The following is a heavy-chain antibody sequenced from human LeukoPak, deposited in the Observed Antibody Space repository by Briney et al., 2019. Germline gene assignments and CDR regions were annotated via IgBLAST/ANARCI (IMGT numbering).Heavy chain of an antibody. J-gene: IGHJ6*03. V-gene: IGHV3-43D*03. CDR2: IIWDGGST. CDR1: GFTFDDYA. CDR3: AKDRPNYMDV. Sequence: GGSLRLSCVASGFTFDDYAMHWGRQAPGKGLEWVSLIIWDGGSTYYADSVRGRFTISRENSKNSLYLQMNSLRAEDTALYYCAKDRPNYMDVWGKGTTVTVSS.